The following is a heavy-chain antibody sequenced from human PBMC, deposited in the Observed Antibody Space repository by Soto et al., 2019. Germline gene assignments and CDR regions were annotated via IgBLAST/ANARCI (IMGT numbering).Heavy chain of an antibody. V-gene: IGHV3-9*01. CDR1: WLNFDDFA. D-gene: IGHD3-10*01. CDR2: ITWNSRVL. Sequence: GGSLRLSCVVTWLNFDDFAMHWVRQAPGKGLEWVSGITWNSRVLAYADSVKGRFTISRDNARNSLYLQMDSLRAEDTAVYYCAKDTSYYYGSGSYPAHYYFDYWGQGTLVTVSS. CDR3: AKDTSYYYGSGSYPAHYYFDY. J-gene: IGHJ4*02.